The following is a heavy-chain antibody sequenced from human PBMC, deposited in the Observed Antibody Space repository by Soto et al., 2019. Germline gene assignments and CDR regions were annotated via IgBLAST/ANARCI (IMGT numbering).Heavy chain of an antibody. D-gene: IGHD6-25*01. Sequence: VQSGAEVKKPGSSVNVSCKASGGTFGSYSITWVRQAPGQRLEWMGEIIPLLRTVNYAQKFQGRDTITGDRSTSTVYMALSSLRSDDTAVYYCARDPVDLFGYMDVWGQGATVTVSS. J-gene: IGHJ6*02. CDR1: GGTFGSYS. CDR3: ARDPVDLFGYMDV. V-gene: IGHV1-69*06. CDR2: IIPLLRTV.